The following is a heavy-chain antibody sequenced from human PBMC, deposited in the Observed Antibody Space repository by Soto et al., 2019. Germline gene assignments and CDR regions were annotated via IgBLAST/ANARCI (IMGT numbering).Heavy chain of an antibody. J-gene: IGHJ6*02. CDR1: GFTFSDYY. CDR2: ISSSGSTI. CDR3: ARGGSSWYPSTYYYYYGMDV. D-gene: IGHD6-13*01. Sequence: PGGSLRLSCAASGFTFSDYYMSWIRQAPGKGLEWVSYISSSGSTIYYADSVKGRFTISRDNAKNSLYLQMNSLRAEDTAVYYCARGGSSWYPSTYYYYYGMDVWGQGTTVTVS. V-gene: IGHV3-11*01.